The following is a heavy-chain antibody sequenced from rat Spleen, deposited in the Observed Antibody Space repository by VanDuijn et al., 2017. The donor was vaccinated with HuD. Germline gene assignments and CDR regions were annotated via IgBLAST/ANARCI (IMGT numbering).Heavy chain of an antibody. J-gene: IGHJ2*01. CDR2: ISYSGIN. V-gene: IGHV3-1*01. CDR3: ARRIAGDYFDS. CDR1: GYSITSNS. Sequence: EVQLQESGPGLVKPSQSLSLTCSVTGYSITSNSWGWIRKFPGNTMEWMGDISYSGINIYNPSLKSRISITRDTSKNQFFLQLNSVTTEDTATYYCARRIAGDYFDSWGQGVMVTVSS. D-gene: IGHD1-2*01.